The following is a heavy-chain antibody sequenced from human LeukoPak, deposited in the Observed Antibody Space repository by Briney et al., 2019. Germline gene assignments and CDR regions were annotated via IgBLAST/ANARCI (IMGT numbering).Heavy chain of an antibody. V-gene: IGHV5-51*01. CDR3: ARQTGATTIPFDY. CDR1: GSSFTKYW. D-gene: IGHD5-12*01. J-gene: IGHJ4*02. Sequence: GASLQISCKGSGSSFTKYWIGWVRQVPGKGLEWMGIIYPGDSDTRYSTSFQGQVTISADKSISTAYLQWSSLKASDTAMYYCARQTGATTIPFDYWGQGTLVTVSA. CDR2: IYPGDSDT.